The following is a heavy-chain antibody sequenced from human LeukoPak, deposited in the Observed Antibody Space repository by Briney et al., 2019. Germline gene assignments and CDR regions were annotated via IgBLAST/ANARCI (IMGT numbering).Heavy chain of an antibody. CDR1: GFFFSDFS. CDR2: KGENGREI. CDR3: SIARGCGTSRCKDFAY. J-gene: IGHJ4*02. V-gene: IGHV3-7*01. D-gene: IGHD2-21*01. Sequence: GWALRLSCAVSGFFFSDFSMICVRQAPAEGREWMAKKGENGREIFYEDSVMGRFTISRNNANNSLYLLLNRMICEDTGADYCSIARGCGTSRCKDFAYWGQGNLVTVSS.